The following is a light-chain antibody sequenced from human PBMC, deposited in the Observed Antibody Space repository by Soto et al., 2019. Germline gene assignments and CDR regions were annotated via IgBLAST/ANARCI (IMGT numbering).Light chain of an antibody. Sequence: QSALTQPASVSGSPGQSITISCTGTSSDVGGYNYVSWYQQHPGKAPKLMIYEVSNRPSGVSNCFSGSKSGNTASLTISGLQAEDEADYYCSSYTSSTLYVFGTGTKLTVL. CDR3: SSYTSSTLYV. CDR2: EVS. CDR1: SSDVGGYNY. J-gene: IGLJ1*01. V-gene: IGLV2-14*01.